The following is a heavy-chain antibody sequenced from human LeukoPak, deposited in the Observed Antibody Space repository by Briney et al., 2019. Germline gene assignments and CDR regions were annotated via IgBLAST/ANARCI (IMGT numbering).Heavy chain of an antibody. CDR1: GGTFSSYA. D-gene: IGHD6-19*01. Sequence: ASVKVSCKASGGTFSSYAISWVRQAPGQGLEWMGGIIPIFGTANYAQKFQGRVTITTDESTSTAYMELSSLRSEDTAVYYCARDAVAHRYYYYCMDVWGKGTTVTVSS. J-gene: IGHJ6*03. V-gene: IGHV1-69*05. CDR2: IIPIFGTA. CDR3: ARDAVAHRYYYYCMDV.